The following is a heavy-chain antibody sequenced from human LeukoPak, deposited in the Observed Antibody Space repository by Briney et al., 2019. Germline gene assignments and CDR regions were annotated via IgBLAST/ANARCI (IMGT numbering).Heavy chain of an antibody. D-gene: IGHD4/OR15-4a*01. V-gene: IGHV1-2*02. CDR2: INPHSGAA. CDR3: ARLSHSVLTLDY. Sequence: ASVTDSCKASGYSFTHFYMHWLRQAPVQGLEWMGCINPHSGAAASAQKFRGRFTLTRDTSISTTYMELSGLTSDDTAIYYCARLSHSVLTLDYWAQGTLVTVSS. J-gene: IGHJ4*02. CDR1: GYSFTHFY.